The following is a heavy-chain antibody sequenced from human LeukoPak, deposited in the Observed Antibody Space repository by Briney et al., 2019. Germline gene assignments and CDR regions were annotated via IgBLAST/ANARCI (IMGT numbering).Heavy chain of an antibody. CDR2: INPNSGGT. CDR3: AREVGVVAHQGGWFDP. D-gene: IGHD2-2*01. Sequence: ASVKVSCKAAGYTFTGYYMHWVRQAPEQGLEWMGGINPNSGGTNYAQKFQGRVTKTRDTSISTAYMELTRLRSDDTAVYYCAREVGVVAHQGGWFDPWGQGTLVTVSS. J-gene: IGHJ5*02. CDR1: GYTFTGYY. V-gene: IGHV1-2*02.